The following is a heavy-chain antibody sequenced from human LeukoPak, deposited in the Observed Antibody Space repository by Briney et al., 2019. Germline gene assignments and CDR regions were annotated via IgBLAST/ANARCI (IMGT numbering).Heavy chain of an antibody. CDR3: ARVSGAVAGSNFDS. D-gene: IGHD6-19*01. J-gene: IGHJ4*02. CDR1: GGSISSSNW. CDR2: IYHSGST. Sequence: PSGTLSLTCAVSGGSISSSNWWRWVRQPPGKGLGWGGEIYHSGSTNYNPSLKSRVTISVDKSKNQFSLKLSSVTAADTAVYYCARVSGAVAGSNFDSWGQGTLVTVSS. V-gene: IGHV4-4*02.